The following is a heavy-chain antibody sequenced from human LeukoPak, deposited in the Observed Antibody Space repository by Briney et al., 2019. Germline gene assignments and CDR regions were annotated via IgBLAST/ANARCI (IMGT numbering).Heavy chain of an antibody. J-gene: IGHJ3*02. V-gene: IGHV1-18*01. CDR3: ARSRIAVALDAFDI. D-gene: IGHD6-19*01. CDR2: ISAYNGNT. CDR1: GYTFTSYG. Sequence: AASVKVSCKASGYTFTSYGISWVRQAPGQGLEWMGWISAYNGNTNYAQKLQGRVTMTTDTSTSTAYMELRSLRSDDTAVYYCARSRIAVALDAFDIWGRGTMVTVSS.